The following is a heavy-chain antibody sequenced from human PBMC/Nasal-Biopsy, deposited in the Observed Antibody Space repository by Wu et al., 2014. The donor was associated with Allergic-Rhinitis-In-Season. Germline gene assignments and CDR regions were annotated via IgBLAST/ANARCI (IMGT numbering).Heavy chain of an antibody. Sequence: TLSLTCTVSGDSVNSGTYYWGWIRQPPGKGLEWIGIVYYSGATYYSPSLKSRVTMSIDTSKNQISLNLRSVTAADTAVFYCARVNLLGGSDFYAMDVWGQGTSVTVSS. D-gene: IGHD3-10*01. V-gene: IGHV4-39*07. CDR1: GDSVNSGTYY. CDR3: ARVNLLGGSDFYAMDV. J-gene: IGHJ6*02. CDR2: VYYSGAT.